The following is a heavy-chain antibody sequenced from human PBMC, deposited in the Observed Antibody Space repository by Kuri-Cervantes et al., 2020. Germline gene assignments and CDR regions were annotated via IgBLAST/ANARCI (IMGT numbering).Heavy chain of an antibody. J-gene: IGHJ4*02. CDR3: AKDHGYMTLSRSPQY. D-gene: IGHD5-24*01. CDR2: ISYDGSNK. V-gene: IGHV3-30-3*01. CDR1: GFTFDDYA. Sequence: GESLKISCAASGFTFDDYAMHWVRQAPGKGLEWVAVISYDGSNKYYADSVKGRFTISRDNSKNTLYLQMNSLRAEDTAVYYCAKDHGYMTLSRSPQYWGQGTLVTVSS.